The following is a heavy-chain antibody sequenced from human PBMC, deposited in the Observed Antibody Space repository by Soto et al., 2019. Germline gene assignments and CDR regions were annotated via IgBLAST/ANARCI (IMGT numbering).Heavy chain of an antibody. J-gene: IGHJ4*02. D-gene: IGHD3-10*01. V-gene: IGHV3-9*01. Sequence: EVQLVESGGGLVQPGRSLRLSCAASGFTFDDYAMHWVRQAPGKGLEWVSGISWNSGSIGYADSVKGRFTISRDNAKNSLYLQMNSLRAEDTALYYCARSSGSYESSPFDYWGQGTLVTVSS. CDR3: ARSSGSYESSPFDY. CDR1: GFTFDDYA. CDR2: ISWNSGSI.